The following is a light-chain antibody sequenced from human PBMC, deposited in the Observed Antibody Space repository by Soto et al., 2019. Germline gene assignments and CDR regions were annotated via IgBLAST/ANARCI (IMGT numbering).Light chain of an antibody. J-gene: IGKJ2*01. V-gene: IGKV3-15*01. CDR2: DAS. CDR3: QQYNKWPPMYT. CDR1: QSVGSD. Sequence: EIVMTQSPATLSVSPGERATLSCRASQSVGSDLAWYQQKPGQAPRLLIYDASTRATGIPARFSGSGSATEFTLAISSLQSEDFAVYYCQQYNKWPPMYTFGQGTELENK.